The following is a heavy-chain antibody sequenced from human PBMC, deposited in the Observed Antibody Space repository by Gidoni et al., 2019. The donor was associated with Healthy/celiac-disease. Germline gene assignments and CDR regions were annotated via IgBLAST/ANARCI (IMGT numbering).Heavy chain of an antibody. CDR3: AREWWIQLWGGDGMDV. Sequence: QVQLVESGGGVVQPARPLRLSCAASVFTLSSSGMHWVRQDPGKGLEWVGVISYEGSNKYYADSVKGRFTISRDNSKNTLYLQMNRLRAEDTAVYYCAREWWIQLWGGDGMDVWGQGTTVTVSS. CDR2: ISYEGSNK. CDR1: VFTLSSSG. D-gene: IGHD5-18*01. J-gene: IGHJ6*02. V-gene: IGHV3-30*03.